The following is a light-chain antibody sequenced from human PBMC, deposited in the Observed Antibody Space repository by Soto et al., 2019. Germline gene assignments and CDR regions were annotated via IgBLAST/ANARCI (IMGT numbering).Light chain of an antibody. V-gene: IGKV3-20*01. J-gene: IGKJ1*01. CDR3: HQYGSSPWT. CDR1: QSVSGSY. CDR2: DAS. Sequence: ENVLTQSPGTLSLSPGERATLSCRASQSVSGSYLAWYQQRPGQAPRLLFYDASSRATGIPDRFSGSGSGTDFSLTISRLEPEDFAVYYCHQYGSSPWTFGQGTKVDIK.